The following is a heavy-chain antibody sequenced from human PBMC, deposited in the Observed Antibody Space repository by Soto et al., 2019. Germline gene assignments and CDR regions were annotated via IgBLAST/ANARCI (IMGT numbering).Heavy chain of an antibody. D-gene: IGHD1-26*01. J-gene: IGHJ5*02. Sequence: VASVKVSCKASGGTFSSYAISWVRQAPGQGLEWMGGIIPIFGTANYAQKFQGRVTITADESTSTAYMELSSLRSEDTAVYYCARVVGANGSWFDPWGQGTLVTVSS. CDR2: IIPIFGTA. CDR1: GGTFSSYA. CDR3: ARVVGANGSWFDP. V-gene: IGHV1-69*13.